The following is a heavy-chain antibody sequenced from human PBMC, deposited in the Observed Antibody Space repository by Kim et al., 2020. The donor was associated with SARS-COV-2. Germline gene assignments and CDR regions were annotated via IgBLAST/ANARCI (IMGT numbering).Heavy chain of an antibody. CDR3: ARGYRYDFWSGLDYYGMDV. Sequence: SETLSLTCTVSGGSISSGGYYWSWIRQHPGKGLEWIGYIYYSGSTYYNPSLKSRVTISVDTSKNQFSLKLSSVTAADTAVYYCARGYRYDFWSGLDYYGMDVWGQGTTVTVSS. V-gene: IGHV4-31*03. CDR2: IYYSGST. CDR1: GGSISSGGYY. J-gene: IGHJ6*02. D-gene: IGHD3-3*01.